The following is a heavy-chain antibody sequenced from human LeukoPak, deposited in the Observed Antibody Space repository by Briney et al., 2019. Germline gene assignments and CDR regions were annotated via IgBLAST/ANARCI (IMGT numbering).Heavy chain of an antibody. Sequence: PGGSLRLSCVASGFNFSTYSMNWVRQAPGKGLEWVSGINWNGGSTGYADSVKGRFTISRDNAKNSLYLQMNSLRAEDTALYYCARDPNWGGYYRSLHSYFDYWGQGTLVTVSS. CDR1: GFNFSTYS. CDR3: ARDPNWGGYYRSLHSYFDY. J-gene: IGHJ4*02. V-gene: IGHV3-20*04. D-gene: IGHD3-3*01. CDR2: INWNGGST.